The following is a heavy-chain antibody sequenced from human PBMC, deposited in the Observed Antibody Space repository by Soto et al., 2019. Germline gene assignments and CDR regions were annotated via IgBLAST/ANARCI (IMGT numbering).Heavy chain of an antibody. Sequence: QVQLQESGPGLVKPSETLSLTCTVSGASISGHYWSWIRQAPGKGLEWIANINYNGNTNYNPSLKSRVTISVDTSKNQFSLTVISVTAADTAVYYCAGGGSIVVATRRLMDVWGRGTTVTVSS. D-gene: IGHD3-22*01. CDR3: AGGGSIVVATRRLMDV. V-gene: IGHV4-59*08. J-gene: IGHJ6*03. CDR2: INYNGNT. CDR1: GASISGHY.